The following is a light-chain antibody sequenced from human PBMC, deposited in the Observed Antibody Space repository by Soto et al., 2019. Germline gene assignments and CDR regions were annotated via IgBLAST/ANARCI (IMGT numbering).Light chain of an antibody. V-gene: IGKV4-1*01. CDR3: QQYYTTPHT. Sequence: DIVMTQSPDSLAVSLGERATINCKPSQSVLYNSNNKHYLAWYQHKPGQPPRLLIYWASTRESGVPDRFSGSGSGRDSTLTISSVQPEDVAVYYCQQYYTTPHTFGGGTKVEIK. CDR1: QSVLYNSNNKHY. CDR2: WAS. J-gene: IGKJ4*01.